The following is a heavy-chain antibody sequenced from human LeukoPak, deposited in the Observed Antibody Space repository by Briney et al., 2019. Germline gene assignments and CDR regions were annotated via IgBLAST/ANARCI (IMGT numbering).Heavy chain of an antibody. D-gene: IGHD3-3*01. CDR2: INWNGGST. V-gene: IGHV3-20*04. CDR1: GFTFDDYG. J-gene: IGHJ6*03. Sequence: GGSLRLSCAAPGFTFDDYGMSWVRQAPGKGLGWVSGINWNGGSTGYADSVRGRFTISRDNAKNSLYLQMNSLRAEDTALYYCARANFWSGYYLVHYYYYMDVWGKGTTVTVSS. CDR3: ARANFWSGYYLVHYYYYMDV.